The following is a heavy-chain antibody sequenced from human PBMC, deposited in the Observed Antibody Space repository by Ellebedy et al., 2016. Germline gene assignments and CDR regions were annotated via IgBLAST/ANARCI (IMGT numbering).Heavy chain of an antibody. V-gene: IGHV3-7*01. J-gene: IGHJ4*02. CDR3: ARDRGSGYPLWDY. CDR2: IKQDGSEK. D-gene: IGHD3-22*01. CDR1: GFTFSSYW. Sequence: GGSLRLXXAASGFTFSSYWMTWVRQAPGKGLEWVANIKQDGSEKYYVDSVRGRFTISRDNAKSSLYLQMNSLRAEDTAVYYCARDRGSGYPLWDYWGQGTLVTVSS.